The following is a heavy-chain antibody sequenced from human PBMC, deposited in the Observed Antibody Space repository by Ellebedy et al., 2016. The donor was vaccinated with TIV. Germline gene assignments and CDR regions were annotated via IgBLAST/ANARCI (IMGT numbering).Heavy chain of an antibody. V-gene: IGHV3-23*01. Sequence: GESLKISCAAPGFTFSSYAMSWVRQAPGKGLEWVSTISSTGSRTYYADSVEGRFIISRDNSKKTLYLQMNSLRAEDTAIYYCAKGRSGTYIHHAFDYWGQGTLVTVSS. D-gene: IGHD1-14*01. CDR3: AKGRSGTYIHHAFDY. CDR2: ISSTGSRT. CDR1: GFTFSSYA. J-gene: IGHJ4*02.